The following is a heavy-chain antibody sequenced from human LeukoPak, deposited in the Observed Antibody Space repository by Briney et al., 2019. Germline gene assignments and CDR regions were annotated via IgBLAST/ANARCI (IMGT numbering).Heavy chain of an antibody. CDR2: ITGSGGSI. D-gene: IGHD6-13*01. V-gene: IGHV3-23*01. CDR1: GFTFSSYP. J-gene: IGHJ4*02. CDR3: AKVQGGISAREMDY. Sequence: PGGSLRLSCAASGFTFSSYPMTWVRQAPGKGLEWVSTITGSGGSIYYAESVKGRFTISRDNSKNTPYLHMNSLRAEDTAVYFCAKVQGGISAREMDYWGQGTLLTVSS.